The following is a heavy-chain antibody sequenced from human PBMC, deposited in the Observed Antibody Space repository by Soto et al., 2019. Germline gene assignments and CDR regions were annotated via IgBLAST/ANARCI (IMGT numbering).Heavy chain of an antibody. CDR2: ISAYNGNT. V-gene: IGHV1-18*04. CDR3: ARPYGDYDYWSWFGP. Sequence: AAVKVSCKASGYTFTSYGISWVRQAPGQGLEWMGWISAYNGNTNYAQKLQGRVTMTTDTSTSTAYMELRRLRSDDTAVYYCARPYGDYDYWSWFGPRGQGTLVTVSS. D-gene: IGHD4-17*01. J-gene: IGHJ5*02. CDR1: GYTFTSYG.